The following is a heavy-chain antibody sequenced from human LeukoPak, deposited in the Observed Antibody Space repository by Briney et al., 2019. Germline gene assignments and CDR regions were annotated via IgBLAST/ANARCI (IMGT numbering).Heavy chain of an antibody. V-gene: IGHV1-8*01. CDR3: ARVKRLVNWFDP. CDR1: GYTFTSYD. J-gene: IGHJ5*02. D-gene: IGHD6-13*01. Sequence: ASVKVSCKASGYTFTSYDINWVRQATGQGLEWMGWMNPNSGNTGYAQKFQGRVTMTRNTSISTAYMELSSLRSEDTAVYYCARVKRLVNWFDPWGQGTLVTVSS. CDR2: MNPNSGNT.